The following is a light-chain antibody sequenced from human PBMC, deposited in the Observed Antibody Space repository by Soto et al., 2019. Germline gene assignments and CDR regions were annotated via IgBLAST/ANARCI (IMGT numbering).Light chain of an antibody. Sequence: AIQMTQSPSSLSASVGDRVTITCRASQGIRNDLGWYQQKPGKAPKLLIYAASSLQSGVPSRFSGSGSGTDFTLTISSLQPEDFATYYCQEYSRYFGGGTKVEIK. J-gene: IGKJ4*01. CDR3: QEYSRY. V-gene: IGKV1-6*01. CDR2: AAS. CDR1: QGIRND.